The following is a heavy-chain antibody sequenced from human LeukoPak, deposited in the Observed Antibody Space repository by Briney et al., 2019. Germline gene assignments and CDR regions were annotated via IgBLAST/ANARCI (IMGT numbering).Heavy chain of an antibody. V-gene: IGHV1-46*01. CDR3: ARSAGYYDSSGYHDAFDI. CDR1: GYTFTSYY. J-gene: IGHJ3*02. CDR2: INPSGGST. D-gene: IGHD3-22*01. Sequence: ASVTVSCMASGYTFTSYYMHWVRQAPGQGLEWMGIINPSGGSTSYAQKFQGRVTMTRDMSTSTVYMELSSLRSEDTAVYYCARSAGYYDSSGYHDAFDIWGQGTMVTVSS.